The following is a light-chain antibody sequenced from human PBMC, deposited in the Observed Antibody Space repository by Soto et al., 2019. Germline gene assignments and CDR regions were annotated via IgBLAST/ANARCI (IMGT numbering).Light chain of an antibody. CDR1: QSVSSSY. CDR2: GAS. V-gene: IGKV3-20*01. Sequence: EIVLTQSPGTLSLSPGERATLSCRASQSVSSSYLAWYQQKPGQAPRLLIYGASSRATGIPDRFSGSGSGTDFTLTISRLEPEDFEVYYCQQYGSSQSFGQGTKGEIK. CDR3: QQYGSSQS. J-gene: IGKJ1*01.